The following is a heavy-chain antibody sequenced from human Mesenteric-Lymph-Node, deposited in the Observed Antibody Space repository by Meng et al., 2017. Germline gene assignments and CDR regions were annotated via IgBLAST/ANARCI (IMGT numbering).Heavy chain of an antibody. J-gene: IGHJ4*02. CDR3: ARAKRNLRYFDWLLPIFDY. CDR1: GGSVSSGSYY. Sequence: SETLSLTCTVSGGSVSSGSYYWSWIRQPPGKGLEWIGYIYYSGSTNYNPSLKSRVTISVDTSKNQFSLKLSSVTAADTAVYYCARAKRNLRYFDWLLPIFDYWGQGTLVTVSS. CDR2: IYYSGST. V-gene: IGHV4-61*01. D-gene: IGHD3-9*01.